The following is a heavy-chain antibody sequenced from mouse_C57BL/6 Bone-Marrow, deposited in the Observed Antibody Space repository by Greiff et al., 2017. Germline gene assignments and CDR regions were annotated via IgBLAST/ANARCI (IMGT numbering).Heavy chain of an antibody. D-gene: IGHD1-1*01. CDR1: GFNINDDY. J-gene: IGHJ2*01. CDR3: TTVVHY. Sequence: VQLQEPGAELVRPGASVKLSCTASGFNINDDYMHWVKQRPEQGLEWIGWIDPANGDTEYASKFQGKATITADTSSNTAYLQLSSLTSEDTAVYYCTTVVHYWGQGTTLTVSS. CDR2: IDPANGDT. V-gene: IGHV14-4*01.